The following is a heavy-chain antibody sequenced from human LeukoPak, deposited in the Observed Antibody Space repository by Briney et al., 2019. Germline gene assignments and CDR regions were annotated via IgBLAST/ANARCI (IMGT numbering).Heavy chain of an antibody. Sequence: GGTLRLSCAASGFTFSSYGMSWVRQAPGKGLEWVSAISGSGGSTYYADSVKGRFTISRDNNKNSLDLQMNSLRAEDTALYYCAKSSGWFNRNWFDPWGQGTLVTVSS. J-gene: IGHJ5*02. V-gene: IGHV3-23*01. CDR3: AKSSGWFNRNWFDP. CDR1: GFTFSSYG. CDR2: ISGSGGST. D-gene: IGHD6-19*01.